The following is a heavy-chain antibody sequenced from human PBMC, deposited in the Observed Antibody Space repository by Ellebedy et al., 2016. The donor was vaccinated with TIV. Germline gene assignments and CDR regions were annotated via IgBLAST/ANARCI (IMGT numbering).Heavy chain of an antibody. V-gene: IGHV3-33*01. CDR1: GFTFSSYG. Sequence: GGSLRLSXAASGFTFSSYGMHWVRQAPGKGLEWVAVIWYDGSNKYYADSVKGQFTISRDNSKNTLYLQMNSLRAEDTAVYYCAREPMVRGVIRRGYAMDVWGQGTTVTVSS. CDR3: AREPMVRGVIRRGYAMDV. D-gene: IGHD3-10*01. J-gene: IGHJ6*02. CDR2: IWYDGSNK.